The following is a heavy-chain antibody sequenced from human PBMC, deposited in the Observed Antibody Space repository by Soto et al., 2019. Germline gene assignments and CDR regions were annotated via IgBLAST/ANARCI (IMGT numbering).Heavy chain of an antibody. CDR3: AKDKYTDSVRKVWFFDY. V-gene: IGHV3-23*01. CDR1: EFTFRKYA. D-gene: IGHD2-15*01. Sequence: EVQLLESGGGWAKRGGSQTSPVQASEFTFRKYALGWFPRAPGRELEWVSSISANGGITDYADTVKGRFTISRDNFQNILSLQMDSLRGDDTALYFCAKDKYTDSVRKVWFFDYWGRGTLVTVSS. J-gene: IGHJ2*01. CDR2: ISANGGIT.